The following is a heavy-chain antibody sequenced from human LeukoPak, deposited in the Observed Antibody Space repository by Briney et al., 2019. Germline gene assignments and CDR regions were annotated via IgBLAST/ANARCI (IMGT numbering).Heavy chain of an antibody. J-gene: IGHJ6*02. Sequence: PSETLSLTCTVSGGSITSGDYYWSWIRQPPGKGLEWIGYIYYSGSTYYNPSLKSRVTISVDTSKNQFSLKLSSVTAADTAVYYCARWQRLSPKYGVYYYYGMDVWGQGTTVTVSS. D-gene: IGHD4/OR15-4a*01. CDR2: IYYSGST. CDR3: ARWQRLSPKYGVYYYYGMDV. CDR1: GGSITSGDYY. V-gene: IGHV4-30-4*01.